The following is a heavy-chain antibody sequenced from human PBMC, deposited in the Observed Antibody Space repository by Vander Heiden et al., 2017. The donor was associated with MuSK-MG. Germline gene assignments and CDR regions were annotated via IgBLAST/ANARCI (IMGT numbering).Heavy chain of an antibody. CDR1: GFTFSSYA. J-gene: IGHJ4*02. CDR2: ISSNGGST. CDR3: ARESPHYYDY. V-gene: IGHV3-64*01. Sequence: EVQLVESGGGLVQPGGSLRLSCAASGFTFSSYAMHWVRQAPGKGLEYVSAISSNGGSTYYANSVKGRFTISRDNSKNTLYLQMGSLRAEDMAVYYCARESPHYYDYWGQGTLVTVSS.